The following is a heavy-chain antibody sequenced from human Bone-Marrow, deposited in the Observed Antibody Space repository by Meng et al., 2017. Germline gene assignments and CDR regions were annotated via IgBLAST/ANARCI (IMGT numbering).Heavy chain of an antibody. CDR1: GFTFSSYW. CDR3: ARVRLSGGYEGAFDI. CDR2: INSDGSST. J-gene: IGHJ3*02. V-gene: IGHV3-74*01. Sequence: GGSLRLSGAASGFTFSSYWMHWVRQAPGKGLGWVSRINSDGSSTSSADSVKGRFTISRDNAKNTRYLQMNSLRAEDTAVYYCARVRLSGGYEGAFDIWGQGTMVTVSS. D-gene: IGHD5-12*01.